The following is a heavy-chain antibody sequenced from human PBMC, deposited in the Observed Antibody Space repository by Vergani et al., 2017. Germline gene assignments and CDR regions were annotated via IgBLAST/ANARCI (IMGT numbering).Heavy chain of an antibody. CDR2: ISHAGSNK. V-gene: IGHV3-30-3*01. D-gene: IGHD4-17*01. J-gene: IGHJ4*02. CDR3: ARGASGDYISSFDY. CDR1: GYTFSSYA. Sequence: QVQLVESGGGVVQPGRSLRLSCVASGYTFSSYAMHWVRPAPGKGLEWVAVISHAGSNKYYADSVKGRFTISRDNSKNSLYLQMNSLRAEDTAVYYCARGASGDYISSFDYWGQGTLVTVSS.